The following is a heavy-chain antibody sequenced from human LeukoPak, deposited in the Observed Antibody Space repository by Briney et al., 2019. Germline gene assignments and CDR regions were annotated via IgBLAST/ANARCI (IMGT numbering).Heavy chain of an antibody. CDR3: ARGDFRWEMATTIAFDI. CDR2: ISYAGSNE. Sequence: PGGSLRLSCAPSGFTFRNHAMHWVRQAPGKGLEWVAVISYAGSNEHYADSVKGRFTISRDNSKNTLFLQMNSLRAEDTAVYYCARGDFRWEMATTIAFDIWGQGTMVTVSS. D-gene: IGHD5-24*01. V-gene: IGHV3-30*04. CDR1: GFTFRNHA. J-gene: IGHJ3*02.